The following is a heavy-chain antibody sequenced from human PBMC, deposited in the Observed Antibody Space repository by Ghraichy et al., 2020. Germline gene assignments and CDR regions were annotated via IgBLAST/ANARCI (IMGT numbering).Heavy chain of an antibody. CDR2: IGGTTSTI. V-gene: IGHV3-48*02. J-gene: IGHJ4*02. CDR1: GFTFSSYS. D-gene: IGHD1-1*01. Sequence: GESLNISCAASGFTFSSYSMNWVRQAPGKGLEWVSYIGGTTSTIYYADSVKGRFTISRDNAKNSLYLQMNSLRDEDRAVYYCARDLVLAGTLWHWGQGTLVTVSS. CDR3: ARDLVLAGTLWH.